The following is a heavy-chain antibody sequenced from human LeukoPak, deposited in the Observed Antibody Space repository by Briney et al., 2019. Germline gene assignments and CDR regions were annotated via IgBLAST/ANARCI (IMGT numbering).Heavy chain of an antibody. J-gene: IGHJ4*02. CDR1: GFTFSSYA. Sequence: GGSLRLSCAASGFTFSSYAMSWVRQAPGKGLQWVSGISSGDSSTYYTDSVKGRFTISRDNSKNTLYLQINSLRAEDTAVYYCAKCMSGSGVCLNFDSWGQGILVTVSS. V-gene: IGHV3-23*01. CDR2: ISSGDSST. D-gene: IGHD2-15*01. CDR3: AKCMSGSGVCLNFDS.